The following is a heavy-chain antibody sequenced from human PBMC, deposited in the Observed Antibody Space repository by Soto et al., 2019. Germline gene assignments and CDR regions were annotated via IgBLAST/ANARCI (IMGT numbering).Heavy chain of an antibody. CDR1: GFTFSSYS. CDR3: ARTYSNYNWFDP. J-gene: IGHJ5*02. Sequence: EGSLRLSCAASGFTFSSYSMNWVRQAPGKGLEWVSSISSSSSYIYYADSVKGRFTISRDNAKNSLYLQMNSLRAEDTAVYYCARTYSNYNWFDPWGQGTLVTVSS. D-gene: IGHD6-13*01. CDR2: ISSSSSYI. V-gene: IGHV3-21*01.